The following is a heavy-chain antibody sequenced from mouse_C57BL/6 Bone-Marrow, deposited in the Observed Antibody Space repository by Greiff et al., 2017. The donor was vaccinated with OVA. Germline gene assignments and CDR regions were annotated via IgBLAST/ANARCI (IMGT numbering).Heavy chain of an antibody. V-gene: IGHV5-6*01. CDR2: ISSGGSYT. CDR3: ARGTDFDY. Sequence: EVQGVESGGDLVKPGGSLKLSCAASGFTFSSYGMSWVRQTPDKRLEWVATISSGGSYTYYPDSVKGRFTISRDNAKNTLYLQMSSLKAEDTAMYYCARGTDFDYWGQGTTLTVSS. J-gene: IGHJ2*01. CDR1: GFTFSSYG. D-gene: IGHD4-1*01.